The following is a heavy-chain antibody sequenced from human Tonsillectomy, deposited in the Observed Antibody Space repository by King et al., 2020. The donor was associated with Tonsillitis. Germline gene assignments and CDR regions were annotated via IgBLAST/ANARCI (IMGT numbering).Heavy chain of an antibody. CDR3: ARSPYEEKQHPLEAFDI. CDR1: GYSISSGYY. Sequence: QLQESGPGLVKPSETLSLTCAVSGYSISSGYYWGWIRQPPGKGLEWIGSIYHSGSTYYNPSLKSRVTISVEMSKNQFSLKLSSGTAADTAMYYCARSPYEEKQHPLEAFDIWGQGTMVTVSS. V-gene: IGHV4-38-2*01. CDR2: IYHSGST. J-gene: IGHJ3*02. D-gene: IGHD6-13*01.